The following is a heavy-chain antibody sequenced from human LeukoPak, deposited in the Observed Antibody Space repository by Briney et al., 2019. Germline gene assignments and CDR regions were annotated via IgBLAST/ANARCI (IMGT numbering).Heavy chain of an antibody. CDR1: GGSISSYY. Sequence: PSETLSLTCTVSGGSISSYYWSWIRQPPGKGREWIGYIYYSGSTNYNPALKSRVTISVDTSKNQFSLKLSSVTAADTAVYYCARQRGRWDSFDYWGQGTLVTVSS. J-gene: IGHJ4*02. D-gene: IGHD1-26*01. V-gene: IGHV4-59*08. CDR2: IYYSGST. CDR3: ARQRGRWDSFDY.